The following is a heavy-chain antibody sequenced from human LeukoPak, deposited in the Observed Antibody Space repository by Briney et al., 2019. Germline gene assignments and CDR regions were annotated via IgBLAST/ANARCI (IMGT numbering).Heavy chain of an antibody. CDR2: ISGDGTTT. Sequence: GGSLRLSCAASGFTFSTYAMSWVRLTPGKGLECVSIISGDGTTTYYADSVKGRFTISRDNSKSTLYLQTNSLRDDDAAVYYCAKDQRWLQLLFDFWGQGTLVTVSS. CDR3: AKDQRWLQLLFDF. CDR1: GFTFSTYA. D-gene: IGHD5-24*01. V-gene: IGHV3-23*01. J-gene: IGHJ4*02.